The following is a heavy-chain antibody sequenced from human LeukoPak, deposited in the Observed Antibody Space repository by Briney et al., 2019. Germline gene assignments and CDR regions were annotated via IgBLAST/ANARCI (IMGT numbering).Heavy chain of an antibody. V-gene: IGHV4-39*01. Sequence: KPSETLSLTCTVSGGSISSSSYYWGWLRQPPGKGLEWIGSIYYSGSTYYNPSLKSRVPISVDTSKNQFSLKLSSVTAADTAVYYCARRYGLYAYYYYYMDVWGKGTTVTVSS. D-gene: IGHD2-8*01. CDR3: ARRYGLYAYYYYYMDV. J-gene: IGHJ6*03. CDR2: IYYSGST. CDR1: GGSISSSSYY.